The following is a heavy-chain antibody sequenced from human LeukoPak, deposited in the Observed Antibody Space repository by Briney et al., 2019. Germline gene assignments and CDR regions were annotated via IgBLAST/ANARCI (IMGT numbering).Heavy chain of an antibody. CDR1: GLTFSSYT. CDR3: VRDALHTAHFDY. J-gene: IGHJ4*02. D-gene: IGHD5-18*01. V-gene: IGHV3-48*02. CDR2: VSASSNI. Sequence: PGGSLRLSCAASGLTFSSYTMNWVRQAPGKRLQWVSTVSASSNIHYSESVKGRFTISRDNARNSLYLQMNSLRDEDTAVYYCVRDALHTAHFDYWGQGTLVTVSS.